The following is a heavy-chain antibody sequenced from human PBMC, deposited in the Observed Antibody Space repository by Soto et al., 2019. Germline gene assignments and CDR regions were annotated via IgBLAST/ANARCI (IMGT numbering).Heavy chain of an antibody. D-gene: IGHD3-22*01. J-gene: IGHJ4*02. CDR2: IYFRGTT. Sequence: PSETLSLTCTVSGGSISGYYWSWIRQPPGKGLEWIGYIYFRGTTNYNPSLKSRVTMSADTSKNQFSLKLNSVTAADTAVYYCARMNYYDTSGYPFDYWGQGMMVTVSS. CDR3: ARMNYYDTSGYPFDY. V-gene: IGHV4-59*01. CDR1: GGSISGYY.